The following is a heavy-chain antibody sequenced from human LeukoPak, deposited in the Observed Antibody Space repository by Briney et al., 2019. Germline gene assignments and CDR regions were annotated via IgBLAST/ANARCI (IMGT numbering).Heavy chain of an antibody. V-gene: IGHV3-20*04. CDR1: EFTFRSYD. Sequence: PGRSLRLSCVASEFTFRSYDMHWVRQAPGKGLEWVSGINWNGGSTGYADSVKGRFTISRDNARNSLYLQMDNLRAEDTGVYYCARDFYDGFALDYWGQGTLVTVSS. CDR3: ARDFYDGFALDY. CDR2: INWNGGST. D-gene: IGHD2/OR15-2a*01. J-gene: IGHJ4*02.